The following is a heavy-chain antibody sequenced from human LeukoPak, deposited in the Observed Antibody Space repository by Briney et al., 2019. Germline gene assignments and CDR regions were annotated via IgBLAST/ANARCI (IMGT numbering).Heavy chain of an antibody. CDR1: GFTFDDYA. J-gene: IGHJ4*02. V-gene: IGHV3-9*01. CDR2: IGWNTGSI. Sequence: GGSLRLSCAASGFTFDDYAMHWVRQAPGKGLEWVSGIGWNTGSIDYADSMKGRFTISRDNAKNSLYLQMNSLRAEDTALYYCAKDLRYSGSYLFDCWGQGTLVTVSS. D-gene: IGHD1-26*01. CDR3: AKDLRYSGSYLFDC.